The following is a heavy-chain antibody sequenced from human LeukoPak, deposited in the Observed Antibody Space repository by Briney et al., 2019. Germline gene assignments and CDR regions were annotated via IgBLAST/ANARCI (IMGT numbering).Heavy chain of an antibody. CDR1: GFTFDDYG. V-gene: IGHV3-7*01. CDR2: IKQDGSQK. CDR3: ARDQGCRSTSCSIHYYYMDV. Sequence: GGSLRLSCATSGFTFDDYGMSWVRQAPGKGLEWVANIKQDGSQKYYVDSVKGRFTISRDNAKDSLSLQMNSLRVEDTAVYFCARDQGCRSTSCSIHYYYMDVWGKGTTVTVSS. J-gene: IGHJ6*03. D-gene: IGHD2-2*01.